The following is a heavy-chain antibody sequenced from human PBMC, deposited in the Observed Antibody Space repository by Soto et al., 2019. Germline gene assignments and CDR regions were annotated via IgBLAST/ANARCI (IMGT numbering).Heavy chain of an antibody. D-gene: IGHD3-22*01. V-gene: IGHV1-18*01. CDR3: ARTRYYYDSSGYYWYFDY. Sequence: ASVKVSCKASGYTFTSYGISWVRQAPGQGLEWMGWISAYNGNTKYAQKHQGRVNKTTDTSTSTAYMEMRSLRSDDTAVYYCARTRYYYDSSGYYWYFDYWG. CDR1: GYTFTSYG. CDR2: ISAYNGNT. J-gene: IGHJ4*01.